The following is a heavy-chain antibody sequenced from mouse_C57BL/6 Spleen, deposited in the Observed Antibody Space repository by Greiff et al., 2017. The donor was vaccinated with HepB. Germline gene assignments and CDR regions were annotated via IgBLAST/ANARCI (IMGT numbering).Heavy chain of an antibody. Sequence: DVKLVESGGDLVKPGGSLKLSCSASGFTFSSYGMSWVRQTPDKRLEWVATISSGGSYTYYPDSVKGRFTISRDNAKNTLYLQMSSLKSEDTAMYYCARHKTVTTAYYFDYWGQGTTLTVSS. CDR1: GFTFSSYG. J-gene: IGHJ2*01. CDR2: ISSGGSYT. D-gene: IGHD1-2*01. V-gene: IGHV5-6*02. CDR3: ARHKTVTTAYYFDY.